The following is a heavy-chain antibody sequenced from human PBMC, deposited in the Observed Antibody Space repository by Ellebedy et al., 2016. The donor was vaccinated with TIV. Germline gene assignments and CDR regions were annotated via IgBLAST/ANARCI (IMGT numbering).Heavy chain of an antibody. D-gene: IGHD1-7*01. CDR3: ARERATGTTTIYYYGMDV. CDR2: IYYSGST. J-gene: IGHJ6*02. Sequence: MPGGSLRLSCTVSGGSISSYYWSWIRQPPGKGLEWIGYIYYSGSTNYNPSLKSRVTISVDTSKNQFSLKLSSVTAADTAVYYCARERATGTTTIYYYGMDVWGQGTTVTVSS. CDR1: GGSISSYY. V-gene: IGHV4-59*01.